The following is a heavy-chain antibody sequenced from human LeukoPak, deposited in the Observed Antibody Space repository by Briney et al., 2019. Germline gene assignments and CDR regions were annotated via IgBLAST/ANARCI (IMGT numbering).Heavy chain of an antibody. CDR3: ARELSTVTTFDY. J-gene: IGHJ4*02. CDR2: IYYSGST. D-gene: IGHD4-17*01. Sequence: SQTLSLICTVSGGSISSGGYYWSWIRQHPGKGLEWIGYIYYSGSTYYNPSLKSRVTISVDTSKNQFSLKLSSVTAADTAVYYCARELSTVTTFDYWGQGTLVTVSS. V-gene: IGHV4-31*03. CDR1: GGSISSGGYY.